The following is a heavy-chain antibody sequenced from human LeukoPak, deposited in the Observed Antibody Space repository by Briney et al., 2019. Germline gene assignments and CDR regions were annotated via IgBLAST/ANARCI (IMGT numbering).Heavy chain of an antibody. D-gene: IGHD1-26*01. V-gene: IGHV1-2*02. Sequence: GASVKVSCKASGYTFTGYYMHWVRQAPGQGLEWMGWINPNSGGTNYAQKLQGRVTMTTDTSTSTAYMELRSLRSDDTAVYYCAREGELLRFYFDYWGQGTLVTVST. CDR3: AREGELLRFYFDY. CDR2: INPNSGGT. J-gene: IGHJ4*02. CDR1: GYTFTGYY.